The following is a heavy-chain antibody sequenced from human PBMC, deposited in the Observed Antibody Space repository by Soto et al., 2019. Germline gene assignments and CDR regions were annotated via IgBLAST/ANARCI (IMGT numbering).Heavy chain of an antibody. CDR3: AGGNSSRWYWFDP. Sequence: QVQLQESGPGLVKPSQTLSLTCSVSGGSISSTNYYWSWIRQHPGRGLEWIGYIYYNGNTCYNPSLKSRVTISVDTFKDQFSLKLRSVTAADTAVYYCAGGNSSRWYWFDPWGQGTLVTVSS. D-gene: IGHD6-13*01. V-gene: IGHV4-31*03. CDR2: IYYNGNT. J-gene: IGHJ5*02. CDR1: GGSISSTNYY.